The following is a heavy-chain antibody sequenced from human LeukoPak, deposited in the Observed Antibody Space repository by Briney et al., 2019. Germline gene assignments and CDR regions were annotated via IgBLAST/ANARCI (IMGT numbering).Heavy chain of an antibody. Sequence: GGSLRLSCAASGVTLTSSTMHWVRQAPGKGLEWVANIEQDGGEEYYVDSVKGRFTISRDNAKNSLYLQMNSLRVEDTAVYYCARGRYVDWLFDYWGQGTLVTVSS. D-gene: IGHD3-9*01. CDR3: ARGRYVDWLFDY. CDR2: IEQDGGEE. CDR1: GVTLTSST. J-gene: IGHJ4*02. V-gene: IGHV3-7*03.